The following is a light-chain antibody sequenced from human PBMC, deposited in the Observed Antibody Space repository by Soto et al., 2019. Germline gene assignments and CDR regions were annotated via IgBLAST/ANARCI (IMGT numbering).Light chain of an antibody. CDR1: QTISRS. V-gene: IGKV1-39*01. CDR2: GTS. CDR3: QQTYSSSWT. J-gene: IGKJ1*01. Sequence: DIQLTHSPSSLSASVLYRVTITCRSSQTISRSLNWYQQKPGKAPNLLIYGTSGLQSGVPSRFSGSGSGTGFTLTISSLQREDFATYYCQQTYSSSWTFGQGTKVDIK.